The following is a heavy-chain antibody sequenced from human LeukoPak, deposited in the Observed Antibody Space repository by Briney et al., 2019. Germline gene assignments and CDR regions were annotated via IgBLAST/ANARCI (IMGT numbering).Heavy chain of an antibody. CDR1: GFTFSSYS. D-gene: IGHD2-2*02. J-gene: IGHJ4*02. CDR3: ARAYTGFDY. Sequence: GGSLRLSCAASGFTFSSYSMNWVRQAPGRGLEWVSYISTTNMIYYADSVKGRFTISRDNAKYSLYLRMNSLRDEDTAVYYCARAYTGFDYWGQGTLVTVSS. CDR2: ISTTNMI. V-gene: IGHV3-48*02.